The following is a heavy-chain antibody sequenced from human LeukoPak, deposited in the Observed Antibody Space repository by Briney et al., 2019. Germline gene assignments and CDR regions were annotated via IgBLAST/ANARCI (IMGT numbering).Heavy chain of an antibody. J-gene: IGHJ3*02. CDR1: GFTFSSYS. CDR3: ARGDYSSRSNAFDI. Sequence: GGSLRLSCAASGFTFSSYSMNWVRQAPGKRLEWVSSISSSSSYIYYADSVKGRFTISRGNAKNSLYLQMNSLRAEDTAVYYCARGDYSSRSNAFDIWGQGTMVTVSS. V-gene: IGHV3-21*01. D-gene: IGHD6-13*01. CDR2: ISSSSSYI.